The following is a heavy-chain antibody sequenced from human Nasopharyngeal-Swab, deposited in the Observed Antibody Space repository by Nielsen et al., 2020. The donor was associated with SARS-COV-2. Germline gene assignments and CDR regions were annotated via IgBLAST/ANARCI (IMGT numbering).Heavy chain of an antibody. CDR3: ARGPYYYDSSGYRAYYYYMDV. CDR2: MNPNSGNT. V-gene: IGHV1-8*01. Sequence: WVRQAPGQRLEGMGWMNPNSGNTGYAQKFQGRVTMTRNTSISTAYMELSSLRSEDTAVYYCARGPYYYDSSGYRAYYYYMDVWGKGTTVTVSS. D-gene: IGHD3-22*01. J-gene: IGHJ6*03.